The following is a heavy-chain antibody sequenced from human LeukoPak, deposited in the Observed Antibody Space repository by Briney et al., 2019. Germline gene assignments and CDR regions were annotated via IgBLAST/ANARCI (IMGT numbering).Heavy chain of an antibody. V-gene: IGHV3-30*18. J-gene: IGHJ1*01. Sequence: PGRSLRLSCAASGFTFSSYGMHWVRQAPGKGLEWVAVISYDGSNKYYADSVKGRFTISRDNSKNTLYLQMNSLRAEDTAVYYCAKGPSVGAEYFQHWGQGTLVTVSS. CDR1: GFTFSSYG. D-gene: IGHD1-26*01. CDR2: ISYDGSNK. CDR3: AKGPSVGAEYFQH.